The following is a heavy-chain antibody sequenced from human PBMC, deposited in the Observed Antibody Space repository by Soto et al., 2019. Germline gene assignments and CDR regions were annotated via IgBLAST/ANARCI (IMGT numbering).Heavy chain of an antibody. CDR2: IRRNRSYI. Sequence: GGSLRLSCAASGFTFSSYSMNWVRQAPGKGLEWVSYIRRNRSYIYYVDSVKGRFTISRDNAKNSLYLQMNSLRAEDTAVYYCARYCSGGSCPSDAFDIWGQGTMVTVSS. V-gene: IGHV3-21*01. D-gene: IGHD2-15*01. CDR3: ARYCSGGSCPSDAFDI. CDR1: GFTFSSYS. J-gene: IGHJ3*02.